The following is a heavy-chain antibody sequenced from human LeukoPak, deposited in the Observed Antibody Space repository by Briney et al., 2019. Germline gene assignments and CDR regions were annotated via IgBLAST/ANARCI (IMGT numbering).Heavy chain of an antibody. CDR3: ARGRVHSWSDAFDI. V-gene: IGHV1-2*02. CDR1: GYTFTGHY. D-gene: IGHD1-1*01. Sequence: GASVKVSCKASGYTFTGHYMHWVRQAPGQGLEWMGWINSDSGGTKYAQKFQGSVIMTRVTSISTAYMELSRLKSDDTAVYYCARGRVHSWSDAFDIRGQGTTVTVSP. CDR2: INSDSGGT. J-gene: IGHJ3*02.